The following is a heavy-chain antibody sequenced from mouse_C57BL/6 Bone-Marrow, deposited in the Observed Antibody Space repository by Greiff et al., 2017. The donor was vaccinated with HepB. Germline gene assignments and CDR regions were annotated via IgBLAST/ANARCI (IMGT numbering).Heavy chain of an antibody. Sequence: QVQLKQPGAELVKPGASVKLSCKASGYTFTSYWMHWVKQRPGQGLEWIGMIHPNSGSTNYNEKFKSKATLTVDKSSSTAYMQLSSLTSEDSAVYYCAVYYYGSSYGVWGQGTTLTVSS. J-gene: IGHJ2*01. CDR2: IHPNSGST. D-gene: IGHD1-1*01. V-gene: IGHV1-64*01. CDR3: AVYYYGSSYGV. CDR1: GYTFTSYW.